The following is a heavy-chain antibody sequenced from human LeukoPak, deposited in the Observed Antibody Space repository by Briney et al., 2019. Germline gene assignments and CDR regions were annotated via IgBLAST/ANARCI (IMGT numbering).Heavy chain of an antibody. Sequence: ASVKVSCKASGYTFTSYDINWVRQATGQGLEWMGWMNPNSGNTGYAQKFQGRVTMTRNTSISTAYMELSSLRSEDTAVYYCARENVVVVAATNYYYGMDVWGQGTTVTVSS. J-gene: IGHJ6*02. CDR1: GYTFTSYD. D-gene: IGHD2-15*01. V-gene: IGHV1-8*01. CDR2: MNPNSGNT. CDR3: ARENVVVVAATNYYYGMDV.